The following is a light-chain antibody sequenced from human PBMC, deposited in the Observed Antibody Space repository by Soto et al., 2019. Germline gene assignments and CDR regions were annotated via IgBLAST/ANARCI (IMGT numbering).Light chain of an antibody. Sequence: QSVLTHPASVSGSPGQSITISCTGTSSDVGSYNLVSWYQQHPGKAPKLMIYEVSMRPSGVSNRFSGSKSGNTASLTISGLQAEDEADYYCCSYAGSSTSFGTGTK. J-gene: IGLJ1*01. CDR1: SSDVGSYNL. CDR3: CSYAGSSTS. V-gene: IGLV2-23*02. CDR2: EVS.